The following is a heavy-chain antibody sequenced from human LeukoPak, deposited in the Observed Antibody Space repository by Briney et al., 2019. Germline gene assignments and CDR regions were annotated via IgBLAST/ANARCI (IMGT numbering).Heavy chain of an antibody. V-gene: IGHV3-23*01. D-gene: IGHD2-2*02. CDR2: ISGSDGST. CDR1: GLTFSNYA. J-gene: IGHJ4*02. CDR3: AKSRSGTTSCYNY. Sequence: GGSLRLSCAASGLTFSNYAMSWVRQAPGKGLEWVSAISGSDGSTYYADSVKGRFTISRDNSKNTLYLQMNSLRAEDTAVYYRAKSRSGTTSCYNYWGQGTLVTVSS.